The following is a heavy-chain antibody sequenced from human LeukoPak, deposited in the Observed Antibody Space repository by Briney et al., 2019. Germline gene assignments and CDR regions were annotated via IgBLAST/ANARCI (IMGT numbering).Heavy chain of an antibody. J-gene: IGHJ4*02. D-gene: IGHD3-10*01. CDR1: GGSFSGYC. Sequence: SETLSLTCAVYGGSFSGYCWSWIRQPPGKGREWIGEINHSGSTNYNPSLKSRVTVSVDTSKNQFSLKLSSVTAADTAVYYCARGGVRGVMWLGYWGQGTLVTVSS. V-gene: IGHV4-34*01. CDR2: INHSGST. CDR3: ARGGVRGVMWLGY.